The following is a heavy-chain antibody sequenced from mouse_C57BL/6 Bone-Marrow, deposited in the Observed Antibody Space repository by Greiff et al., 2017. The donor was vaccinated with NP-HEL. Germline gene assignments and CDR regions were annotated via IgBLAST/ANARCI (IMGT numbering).Heavy chain of an antibody. V-gene: IGHV14-4*01. CDR3: TTLFIRDY. Sequence: VQLQQSGAELVRPGASVKLSCTASGFNIKDDYMHWVKQRPEQGLEWIGWIDPENGDPEYASKFQGKATITADTSSNTAYLQLSSLTSEDTAVYYCTTLFIRDYWGQGTTLTVSS. CDR2: IDPENGDP. CDR1: GFNIKDDY. J-gene: IGHJ2*01. D-gene: IGHD1-1*01.